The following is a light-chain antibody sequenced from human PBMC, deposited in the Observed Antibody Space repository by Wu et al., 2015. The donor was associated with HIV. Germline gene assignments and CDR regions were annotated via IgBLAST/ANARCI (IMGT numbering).Light chain of an antibody. Sequence: EIVLMQSPGTLSLSPGERATLSCRASQSVSSNYLAWYQQKPGQAPRLLIYGTSSRATGIPDRFIGSGSGTDFTLTISRLEPEDFAMYYCQHHGVTFGPGTKVDIK. CDR3: QHHGVT. CDR2: GTS. J-gene: IGKJ3*01. CDR1: QSVSSNY. V-gene: IGKV3-20*01.